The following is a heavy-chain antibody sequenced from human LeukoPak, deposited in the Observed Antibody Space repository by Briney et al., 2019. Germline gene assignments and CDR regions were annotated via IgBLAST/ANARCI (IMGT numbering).Heavy chain of an antibody. CDR1: GFTVSSNY. D-gene: IGHD3-3*01. V-gene: IGHV3-53*01. J-gene: IGHJ4*02. CDR2: IYSGGST. CDR3: ARDSPYDFWSGYYDY. Sequence: GGSLRLSRAASGFTVSSNYMSWVRQAPGKGLEWVSVIYSGGSTYYADSVKGRFTISRDNSKNTLYLQMNSLRAEDTAVYYCARDSPYDFWSGYYDYWGQGTLVTVSS.